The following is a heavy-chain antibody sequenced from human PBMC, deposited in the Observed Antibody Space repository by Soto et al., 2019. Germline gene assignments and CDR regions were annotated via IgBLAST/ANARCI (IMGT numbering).Heavy chain of an antibody. CDR3: AMGPAGGRKIYYLLHGMDV. CDR1: GGSFSGYY. D-gene: IGHD3-22*01. CDR2: INHSGST. J-gene: IGHJ6*02. Sequence: SETLSLTCAVYGGSFSGYYWSWIRQPPGKGLEWIGEINHSGSTNYNPSLKSRVTISVDTSKNQFSLKLSSVTAADTAVYYCAMGPAGGRKIYYLLHGMDVWGQGTTVPVSS. V-gene: IGHV4-34*01.